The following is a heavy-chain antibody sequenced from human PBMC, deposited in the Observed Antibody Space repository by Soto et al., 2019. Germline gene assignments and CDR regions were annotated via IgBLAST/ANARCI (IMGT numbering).Heavy chain of an antibody. J-gene: IGHJ5*02. CDR3: ARGRSGSGVRPARFDP. Sequence: GASVKVSCKASGYTFTSYSIHWVRQAPGQGLEWMGIINPNGGSTSYAQKLQGRVTMTRDTSTSTVYMELSSLTSEDTAVYYCARGRSGSGVRPARFDPWGQGPLVTVSS. V-gene: IGHV1-46*04. CDR1: GYTFTSYS. CDR2: INPNGGST. D-gene: IGHD3-3*01.